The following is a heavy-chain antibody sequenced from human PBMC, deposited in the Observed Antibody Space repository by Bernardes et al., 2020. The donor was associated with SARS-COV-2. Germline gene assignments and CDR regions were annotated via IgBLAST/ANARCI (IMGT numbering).Heavy chain of an antibody. V-gene: IGHV3-23*01. J-gene: IGHJ3*02. D-gene: IGHD3-10*01. CDR1: AFTFTSHV. CDR2: IRPGGGGT. CDR3: AKALYGSGNYYAFDI. Sequence: GGSLRLSCTASAFTFTSHVMTWVRQAPEKGLECVSGIRPGGGGTYYADSVKGRFTISRDDSKSTLYLQMNSLIAEDTAVYYCAKALYGSGNYYAFDIWGQGTMVTVSS.